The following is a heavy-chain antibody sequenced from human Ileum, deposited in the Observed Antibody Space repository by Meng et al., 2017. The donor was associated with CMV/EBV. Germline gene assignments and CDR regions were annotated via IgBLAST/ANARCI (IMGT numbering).Heavy chain of an antibody. D-gene: IGHD3-16*02. CDR1: GFNFKVYY. Sequence: GESLKISCAASGFNFKVYYMGWIRQAPGKGLEWISYITYTGSLIYYADSIRGRFTISRDNAKNALYLQMNSLRAEDAAVYYCVASSVIAPYYWGQGTLVTVSS. V-gene: IGHV3-11*04. CDR3: VASSVIAPYY. CDR2: ITYTGSLI. J-gene: IGHJ4*02.